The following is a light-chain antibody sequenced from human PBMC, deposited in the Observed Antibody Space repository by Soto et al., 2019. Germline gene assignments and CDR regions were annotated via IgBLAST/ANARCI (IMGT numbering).Light chain of an antibody. CDR3: AAWDDSLSGQA. CDR2: RNN. V-gene: IGLV1-47*01. CDR1: SSNIGSNY. Sequence: QSVLTQPPSASGTPGQRVTISCSGSSSNIGSNYVYWYQQLPGTAPKLLIYRNNQRPSGVPDRFSGSKSGTSASLAISGLRSEDEADYYCAAWDDSLSGQAFGGGTKVTVL. J-gene: IGLJ3*02.